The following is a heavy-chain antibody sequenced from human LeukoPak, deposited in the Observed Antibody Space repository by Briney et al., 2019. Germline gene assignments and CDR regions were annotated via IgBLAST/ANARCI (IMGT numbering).Heavy chain of an antibody. J-gene: IGHJ4*02. V-gene: IGHV3-23*01. CDR2: ISGSGGST. CDR3: AVDSSGYLKYIFDY. CDR1: GFTFSSYS. D-gene: IGHD3-22*01. Sequence: PGGSLRLSCAASGFTFSSYSMDWVRQAPGKGLEWVSAISGSGGSTYYADSVKGRFTISRDNSKNTLYLQMNSLRAEDTAVYYCAVDSSGYLKYIFDYWGQGTLVTVSS.